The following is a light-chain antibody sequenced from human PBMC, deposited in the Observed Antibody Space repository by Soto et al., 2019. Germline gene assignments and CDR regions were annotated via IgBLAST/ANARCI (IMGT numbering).Light chain of an antibody. CDR1: QSISNN. J-gene: IGKJ2*01. Sequence: EIVMTQSPGTLSVSPGDEATLSCRASQSISNNLAWYHQRPGQPPSILLYSAATRATGVPARFSGSGSGTEFTLTISSLQSEDSVVYYCQQYRQWPYTFGQGTKLEIK. V-gene: IGKV3-15*01. CDR3: QQYRQWPYT. CDR2: SAA.